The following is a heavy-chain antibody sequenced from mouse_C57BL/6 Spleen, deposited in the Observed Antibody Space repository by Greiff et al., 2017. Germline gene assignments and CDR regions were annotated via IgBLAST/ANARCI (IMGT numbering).Heavy chain of an antibody. CDR3: AREGGEGGYAMDY. CDR2: INPSSGYT. CDR1: GYTFTSYT. Sequence: VQLQQSGAELARPGASVKMSCKASGYTFTSYTMHWVKQRPGQGLEWIGYINPSSGYTKYNQKFKDKATLTADKSSSTAYMQLSSLTSEDSAVYYCAREGGEGGYAMDYWGQGTSVTVSS. V-gene: IGHV1-4*01. J-gene: IGHJ4*01.